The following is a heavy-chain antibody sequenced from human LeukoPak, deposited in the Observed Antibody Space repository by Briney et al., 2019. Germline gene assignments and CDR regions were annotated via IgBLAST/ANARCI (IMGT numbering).Heavy chain of an antibody. V-gene: IGHV3-74*01. Sequence: GGSLRLSCAASGFTFSAYWMHWVRQAPGKGLVWVSRINTDGSDTSYADSVKGRFTISRDNAKNTLYLQMNSLRAEGTAVYYCAKDSGGYYYEDYFDYWGQGTLVTVSS. D-gene: IGHD3-22*01. CDR1: GFTFSAYW. CDR3: AKDSGGYYYEDYFDY. J-gene: IGHJ4*02. CDR2: INTDGSDT.